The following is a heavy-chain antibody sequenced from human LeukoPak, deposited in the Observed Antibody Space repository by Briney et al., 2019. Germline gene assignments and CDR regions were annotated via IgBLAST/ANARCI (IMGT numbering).Heavy chain of an antibody. V-gene: IGHV4-34*01. J-gene: IGHJ4*02. CDR3: GRGRNYDILTVYLYYFNY. Sequence: SETLSLTCAVYGGSFSGYYWSWIRQPPGKGLEWIGEINHSGSTNYNPSLKSRVTISVDTSKNQFSLKLSSVTAADTAVYYCGRGRNYDILTVYLYYFNYWAQGARVTVSS. CDR2: INHSGST. CDR1: GGSFSGYY. D-gene: IGHD3-9*01.